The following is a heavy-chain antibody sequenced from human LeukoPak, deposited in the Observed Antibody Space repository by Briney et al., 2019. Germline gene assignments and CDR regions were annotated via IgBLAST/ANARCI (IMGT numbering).Heavy chain of an antibody. J-gene: IGHJ4*02. CDR3: ERVVVGATPMDY. CDR1: GYTFTGYY. D-gene: IGHD1-26*01. V-gene: IGHV1-2*02. Sequence: ASVKVSCKASGYTFTGYYMHWVRQAPGQGLEWMGWINPNSGGTNYAQKFQGRVTMTRDTSISTAYMELSRLRSDDTAVYYCERVVVGATPMDYWGQGTLVTVSP. CDR2: INPNSGGT.